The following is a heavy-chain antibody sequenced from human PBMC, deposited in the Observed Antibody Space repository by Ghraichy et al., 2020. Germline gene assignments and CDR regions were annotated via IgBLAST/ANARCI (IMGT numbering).Heavy chain of an antibody. V-gene: IGHV3-21*01. CDR3: ARAPNTSPIFDY. CDR2: ISSSSSYI. J-gene: IGHJ4*02. Sequence: GGSLRLSCAASGFTFSSYSMNWVSQAPGKGLEWVSSISSSSSYIYYADSVKGRFTISRDNAKNSLYLQMNSLRAEDTAVYYCARAPNTSPIFDYWGQGTLVTVSS. D-gene: IGHD5-18*01. CDR1: GFTFSSYS.